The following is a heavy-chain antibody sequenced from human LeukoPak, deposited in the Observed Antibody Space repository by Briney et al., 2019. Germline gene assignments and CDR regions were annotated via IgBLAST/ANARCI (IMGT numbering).Heavy chain of an antibody. Sequence: PGGSLRLSCAASGFTFSNYAMSWVRQAPGKGLEWVSSISGSGDSTYYADSVKGRFTISKDNSKNMLYVQMTSLRAEDTAVYYCAKLIDSPDVWGLGTTVTVSS. J-gene: IGHJ6*02. V-gene: IGHV3-23*01. CDR3: AKLIDSPDV. CDR1: GFTFSNYA. CDR2: ISGSGDST. D-gene: IGHD2-21*01.